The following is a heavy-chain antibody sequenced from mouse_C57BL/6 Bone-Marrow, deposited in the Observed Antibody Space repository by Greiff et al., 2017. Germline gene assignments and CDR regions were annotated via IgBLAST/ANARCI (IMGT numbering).Heavy chain of an antibody. Sequence: QVQLQQSGAELMKPGASVKLSCKATGYTFTGYWIEWVKQRPGHGLEWIGEILPGSGSTNYNEKFTGKATFTADTSSNTAYMQLSSLTTEDSAIYYWARDPHYYGSSYPHWYCDVWGTGTTVTVSS. CDR3: ARDPHYYGSSYPHWYCDV. J-gene: IGHJ1*03. D-gene: IGHD1-1*01. CDR2: ILPGSGST. V-gene: IGHV1-9*01. CDR1: GYTFTGYW.